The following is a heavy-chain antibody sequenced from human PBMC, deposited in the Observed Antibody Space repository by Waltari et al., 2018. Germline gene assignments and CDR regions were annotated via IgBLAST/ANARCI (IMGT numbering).Heavy chain of an antibody. CDR3: TTEGGRTWPMY. D-gene: IGHD2-2*01. CDR1: GFNFANAW. Sequence: EVQLVESGGGLVKHGDSLRLSCVASGFNFANAWINWVRQAPGKGLEWVGRLKSKAEGGTTDYAAPVKGRLAISRDDSKDTAYLQMNSLKTEDTAMYFCTTEGGRTWPMYWGQGTLVTVSS. CDR2: LKSKAEGGTT. V-gene: IGHV3-15*01. J-gene: IGHJ4*02.